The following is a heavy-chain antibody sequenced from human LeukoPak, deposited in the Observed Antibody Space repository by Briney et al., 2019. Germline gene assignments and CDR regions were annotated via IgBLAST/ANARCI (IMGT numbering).Heavy chain of an antibody. CDR1: GFTVSSNY. D-gene: IGHD4-17*01. V-gene: IGHV3-66*01. Sequence: AGGSLRLSCAASGFTVSSNYMSWVRQAPGKGLEWVSIIYSGGSTYYADSVKGGFTISRDNSKNTLYLQMNSLRAGDTGVYYCARETTASLDYWGQGTLVTVTS. CDR2: IYSGGST. J-gene: IGHJ4*02. CDR3: ARETTASLDY.